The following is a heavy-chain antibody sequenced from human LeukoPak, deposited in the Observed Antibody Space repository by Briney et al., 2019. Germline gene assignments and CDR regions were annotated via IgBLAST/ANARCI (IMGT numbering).Heavy chain of an antibody. CDR3: ATGQYQLPRNENWFDP. D-gene: IGHD2-2*01. CDR2: FDPKDGET. CDR1: GYTLTELS. V-gene: IGHV1-24*01. Sequence: ASVKVSCKVSGYTLTELSMHWVRQAPGKGLEWMGGFDPKDGETIYAQKFQGRVTMTEDTSTDTAYMELSSLRSEDTAVYYCATGQYQLPRNENWFDPWGQGTLVTVSS. J-gene: IGHJ5*02.